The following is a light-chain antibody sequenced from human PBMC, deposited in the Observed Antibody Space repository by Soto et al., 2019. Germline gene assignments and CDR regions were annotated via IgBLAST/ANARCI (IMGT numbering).Light chain of an antibody. Sequence: QSALTQPASVSGSPGQSITISCTGTSSDVGGYNYVSWYQQHPGKAPKPMLYEVSNRPSGVSNRFSGSKSGNTASLTISGLQAEDEADYYCSSYTSSSTLVVFGGGTKVTVL. CDR1: SSDVGGYNY. CDR3: SSYTSSSTLVV. V-gene: IGLV2-14*01. CDR2: EVS. J-gene: IGLJ2*01.